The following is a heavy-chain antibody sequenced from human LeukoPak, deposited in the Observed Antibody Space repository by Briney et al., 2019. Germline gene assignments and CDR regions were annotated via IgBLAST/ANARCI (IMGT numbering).Heavy chain of an antibody. Sequence: GGSLRLSCAASGFTFSSYGMHWVRQAPGKGLEWVAVISYDGSNKYYADSVKGRFTVSRDNSKNTLYLQMNSLRAEDTAVYYCAKVRSSGWYKPPYFDYWGQGTLVTVSS. CDR3: AKVRSSGWYKPPYFDY. V-gene: IGHV3-30*18. CDR2: ISYDGSNK. D-gene: IGHD6-19*01. CDR1: GFTFSSYG. J-gene: IGHJ4*02.